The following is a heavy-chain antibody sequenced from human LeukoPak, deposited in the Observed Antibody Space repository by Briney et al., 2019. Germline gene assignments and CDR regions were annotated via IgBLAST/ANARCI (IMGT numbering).Heavy chain of an antibody. J-gene: IGHJ4*02. Sequence: PGRSLRLSCAASGFTFSSYAMHWVRQAPGKGLEWLAVISYDGSYKYYVDSVKVRFTISIDNSKNTLYLQMNSLGVEDTAVYYCARDSTYYYASGSSGPHYFDSWGQGTLVTVSS. V-gene: IGHV3-30*01. D-gene: IGHD3-10*01. CDR3: ARDSTYYYASGSSGPHYFDS. CDR1: GFTFSSYA. CDR2: ISYDGSYK.